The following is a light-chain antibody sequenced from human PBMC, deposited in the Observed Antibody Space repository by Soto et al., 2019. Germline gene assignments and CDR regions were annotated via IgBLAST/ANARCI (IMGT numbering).Light chain of an antibody. CDR1: SSNIGAGYD. J-gene: IGLJ1*01. CDR3: HSYDISLSGYV. V-gene: IGLV1-40*01. CDR2: GNT. Sequence: QLVLTQPPSVSGAPGQRVTISCTGSSSNIGAGYDVHWYQQFPGTAPKLLIFGNTHRPSGVPDRFSGSKSGTSASLAITGLQPEDEADYYCHSYDISLSGYVFGPGTKLTVL.